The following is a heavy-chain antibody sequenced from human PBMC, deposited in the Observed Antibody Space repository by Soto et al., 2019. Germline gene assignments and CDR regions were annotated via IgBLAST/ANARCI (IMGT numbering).Heavy chain of an antibody. Sequence: QVQLQQWGAGLLKPSETLSLTCAVYGGSLSGYQWSWIRQTPGKGLEWLGEINDSGNINYNPSLKSHADTLQGTPSKQSYLKLNTVTAADSAVYYCARGVILWFGELSRRGGYYYYMDVWGKGTAVAVSS. V-gene: IGHV4-34*01. CDR2: INDSGNI. CDR3: ARGVILWFGELSRRGGYYYYMDV. CDR1: GGSLSGYQ. J-gene: IGHJ6*03. D-gene: IGHD3-10*01.